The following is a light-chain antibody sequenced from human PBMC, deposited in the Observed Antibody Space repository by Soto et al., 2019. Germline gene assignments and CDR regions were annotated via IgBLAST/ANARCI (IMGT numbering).Light chain of an antibody. V-gene: IGKV3-20*01. Sequence: EIVLPQSPGTLSLSPGERATLSCRASQSVSSNYFAWYQQKPGQAPRLLIYGASSRATGIPDRFSGSGSVTDFTLTISRLEPEDVAVYYCQQYGSSLSITFGQGARLEIK. CDR1: QSVSSNY. CDR2: GAS. CDR3: QQYGSSLSIT. J-gene: IGKJ5*01.